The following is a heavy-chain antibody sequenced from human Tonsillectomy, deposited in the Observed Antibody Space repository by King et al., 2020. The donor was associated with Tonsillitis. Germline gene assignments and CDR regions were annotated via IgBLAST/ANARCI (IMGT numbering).Heavy chain of an antibody. CDR1: GFTFSSYA. CDR3: AKHKVATMPRDAFDF. Sequence: VQLVESGGGLVQPGGSLRLSCAASGFTFSSYAMSWGRQAPGKGLEWVSGISASGGSTYSADSVKGRFTISRDNSKNTLYLQMNSLRAEDTAVYYCAKHKVATMPRDAFDFWGQGTMLTVSS. CDR2: ISASGGST. V-gene: IGHV3-23*04. D-gene: IGHD5-12*01. J-gene: IGHJ3*01.